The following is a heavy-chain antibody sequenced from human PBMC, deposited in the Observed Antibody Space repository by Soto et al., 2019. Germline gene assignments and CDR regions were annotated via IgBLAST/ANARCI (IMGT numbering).Heavy chain of an antibody. CDR1: GYTLYSYG. CDR3: ARGGRYCSGGSCPSYWYFDL. J-gene: IGHJ2*01. CDR2: ISAYNGNT. D-gene: IGHD2-15*01. V-gene: IGHV1-18*01. Sequence: GSMKVSRKGSGYTLYSYGISWVRQAPWQGAEWMGWISAYNGNTNYAQKLQGRVTMTTDTSTSTAYMELRSLRSDDTAVYYCARGGRYCSGGSCPSYWYFDLWGRGTLVTVSS.